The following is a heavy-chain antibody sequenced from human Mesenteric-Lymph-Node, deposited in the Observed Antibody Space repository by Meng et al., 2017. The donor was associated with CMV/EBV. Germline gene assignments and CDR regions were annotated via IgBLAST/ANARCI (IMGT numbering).Heavy chain of an antibody. CDR2: ISYDGNNK. CDR1: GFTFSSYA. V-gene: IGHV3-30-3*01. D-gene: IGHD5-12*01. J-gene: IGHJ6*02. Sequence: GESLKISCAASGFTFSSYAMSWVRQAPGKGLEWVSLISYDGNNKYYADSVKGRFTISRDNSESTLFLQMNSLRAEDTAMYYCAKDLIVITSKYYHYGLDVWGQGTTVTVSS. CDR3: AKDLIVITSKYYHYGLDV.